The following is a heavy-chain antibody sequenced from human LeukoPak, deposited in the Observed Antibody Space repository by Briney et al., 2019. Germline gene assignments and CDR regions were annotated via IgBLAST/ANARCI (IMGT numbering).Heavy chain of an antibody. J-gene: IGHJ6*03. CDR2: TYTSGST. D-gene: IGHD5-18*01. Sequence: PSETLSLTCTVSGGSISSYDWSWIRQPAGKGLEWIGRTYTSGSTNYNPSLKSRVTISVDTSKNQFSLKLSSVTAADTAVYYCARTGYSYGSYYYYYMDVWGKGTTVTISS. V-gene: IGHV4-4*07. CDR3: ARTGYSYGSYYYYYMDV. CDR1: GGSISSYD.